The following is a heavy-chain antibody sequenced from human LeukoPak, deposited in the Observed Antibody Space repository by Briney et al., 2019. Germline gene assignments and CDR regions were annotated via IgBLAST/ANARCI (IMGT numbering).Heavy chain of an antibody. J-gene: IGHJ5*02. D-gene: IGHD2-15*01. CDR1: GFTFSSYW. V-gene: IGHV3-7*01. Sequence: PGGSLRLSCAASGFTFSSYWMSWVRQAPGKGLEWVANIKQDGSEKYYVDSVKGRFTISRDNARNSLYLHMNSLRAEDTAVYYCARGAIVVVVAAKKGNWFDPWGQGTLVTVSS. CDR2: IKQDGSEK. CDR3: ARGAIVVVVAAKKGNWFDP.